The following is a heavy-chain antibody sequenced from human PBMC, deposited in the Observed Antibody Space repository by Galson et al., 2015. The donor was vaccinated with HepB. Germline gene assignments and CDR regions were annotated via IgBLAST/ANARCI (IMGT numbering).Heavy chain of an antibody. D-gene: IGHD2-15*01. CDR3: ATNPLDIEPTKYYYYMDV. CDR1: GGTFSSYA. V-gene: IGHV1-69*13. CDR2: IIPIFGTA. J-gene: IGHJ6*03. Sequence: SVKVSCKASGGTFSSYAISWVRQAPGQGLEWMGGIIPIFGTANYAQKFQGRVTITADESTSTAYMELSSLRSEDTAVYYCATNPLDIEPTKYYYYMDVWGKGTTVTVSS.